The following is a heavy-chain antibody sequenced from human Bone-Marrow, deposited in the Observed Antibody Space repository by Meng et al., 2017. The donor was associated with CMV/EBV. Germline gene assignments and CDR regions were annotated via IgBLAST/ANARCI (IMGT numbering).Heavy chain of an antibody. J-gene: IGHJ4*02. V-gene: IGHV3-30-3*01. CDR2: IAYDGSNK. CDR3: ARDLNSYFDY. Sequence: LSCAASGLTFSSYARHWVRQAPGKGLEWVAVIAYDGSNKYYADSVKGRFTISRDNSKNTLYLQMNSLRAEDTAVYYCARDLNSYFDYWGQGTLVTVSS. CDR1: GLTFSSYA.